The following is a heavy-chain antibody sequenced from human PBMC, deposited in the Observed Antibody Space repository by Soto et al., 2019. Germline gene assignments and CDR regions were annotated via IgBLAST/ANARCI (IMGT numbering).Heavy chain of an antibody. V-gene: IGHV3-23*01. J-gene: IGHJ6*02. D-gene: IGHD3-22*01. Sequence: GGSLRLSCAVSGFNFRGYGMSWVRQAPGKGLEWVSAISGSGGSTYYADSVKGRFTISRDNSKNTLYLQMNSLRAEDTAVYYCAANRGYNYYYGMDVWGQGTTVTVSS. CDR2: ISGSGGST. CDR3: AANRGYNYYYGMDV. CDR1: GFNFRGYG.